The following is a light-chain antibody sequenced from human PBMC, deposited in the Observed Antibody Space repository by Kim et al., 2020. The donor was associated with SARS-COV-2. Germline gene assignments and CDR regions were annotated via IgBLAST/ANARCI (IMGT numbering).Light chain of an antibody. Sequence: ELTQPPSASGTPGQRVTISCSGSSSNIGSNTVNWYQQLPGTAPKLLIYSNNQRPSGVPDRFSGSKSGTSASLAISGLQSEDEDDYYCAAWDDSLNGPVFGGGTQLTVL. V-gene: IGLV1-44*01. CDR3: AAWDDSLNGPV. CDR2: SNN. CDR1: SSNIGSNT. J-gene: IGLJ2*01.